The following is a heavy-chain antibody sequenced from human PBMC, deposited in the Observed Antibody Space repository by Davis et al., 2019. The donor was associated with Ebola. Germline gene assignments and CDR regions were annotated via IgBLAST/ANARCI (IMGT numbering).Heavy chain of an antibody. Sequence: AASVKVSCKASGYTFIDYYIHWVRQAPGQGLEWMGWINPKSGVTKYAQQFQDWVTMTRDTSITTAYVELSGLTSDDTAIYYCARALSATNDYYMDVWGKGSAVTVSS. CDR2: INPKSGVT. CDR1: GYTFIDYY. V-gene: IGHV1-2*04. D-gene: IGHD2-15*01. J-gene: IGHJ6*03. CDR3: ARALSATNDYYMDV.